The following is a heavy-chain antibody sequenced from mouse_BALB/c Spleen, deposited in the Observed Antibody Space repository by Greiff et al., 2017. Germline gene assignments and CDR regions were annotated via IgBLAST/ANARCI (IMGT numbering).Heavy chain of an antibody. D-gene: IGHD1-1*01. V-gene: IGHV5-6-4*01. CDR2: ISSGGSYT. J-gene: IGHJ1*01. CDR1: GFTFSSYT. CDR3: TSPHYYGSRTGYFDV. Sequence: EVKLVESGGGLVKPGGSLKLSCAASGFTFSSYTMSWVRQTPEKRLEWVATISSGGSYTYYPDSVKGRFTISRDNAKNTLYLQMSSLKSEDTAMYYCTSPHYYGSRTGYFDVWGAGTTVTVSS.